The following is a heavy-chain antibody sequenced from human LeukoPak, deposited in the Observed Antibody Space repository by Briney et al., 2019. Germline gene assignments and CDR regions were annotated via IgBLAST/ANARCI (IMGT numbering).Heavy chain of an antibody. V-gene: IGHV3-9*01. CDR2: ISWNSGSI. Sequence: GGSLRLSCAASGFTFDDYAMHWVRQAPVKGLEWVSGISWNSGSIGYADSVKGRFTISRDNAKNSLYLQMNSLRAEDTALYYCATGGSGYYPGYWGQGTLVTVSS. CDR3: ATGGSGYYPGY. J-gene: IGHJ4*02. CDR1: GFTFDDYA. D-gene: IGHD3-22*01.